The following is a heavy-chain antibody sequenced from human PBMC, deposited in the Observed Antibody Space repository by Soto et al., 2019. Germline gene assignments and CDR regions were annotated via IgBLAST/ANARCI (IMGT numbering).Heavy chain of an antibody. CDR1: GGTFSSYA. V-gene: IGHV1-69*12. CDR3: AEGPYYYDSSGYYGGWFDP. Sequence: QVQLVQSGAEVKKPGSSVKVSCKASGGTFSSYAISWVRQAPGQGLEWMGGIIPIFGTANYAQKFQGRVTITADESTSTAYMELSSMRSEDTAVYYCAEGPYYYDSSGYYGGWFDPWGQGTLVTVSS. D-gene: IGHD3-22*01. J-gene: IGHJ5*02. CDR2: IIPIFGTA.